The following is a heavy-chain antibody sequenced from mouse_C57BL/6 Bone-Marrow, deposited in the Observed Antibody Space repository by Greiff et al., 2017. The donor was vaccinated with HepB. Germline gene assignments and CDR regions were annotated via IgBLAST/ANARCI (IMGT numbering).Heavy chain of an antibody. CDR3: TTDYGYDDAWFAY. J-gene: IGHJ3*01. CDR1: GFNIKDDY. Sequence: EVQLQQSGAELVRPGASVKLSCTASGFNIKDDYMHWVKQRPEQGLEWIGWIDPENGDTEYASKFQGKATITADTSSNTAYLQLSSLTSEDTAVYYCTTDYGYDDAWFAYWGQGTLVTVSA. V-gene: IGHV14-4*01. CDR2: IDPENGDT. D-gene: IGHD2-2*01.